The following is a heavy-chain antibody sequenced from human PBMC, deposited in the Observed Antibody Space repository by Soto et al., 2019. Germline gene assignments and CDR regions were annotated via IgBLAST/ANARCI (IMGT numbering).Heavy chain of an antibody. Sequence: SVKVSCKASGGTFSSYAISWVRQAPGQGLEWMGGIIPIFGTANYAQKFQGRVTITADESTSTAYMELSSLRSEDTAVYYCASPCCPCSGGSCYLNYWGQGTLVTVSS. V-gene: IGHV1-69*13. CDR3: ASPCCPCSGGSCYLNY. CDR1: GGTFSSYA. CDR2: IIPIFGTA. D-gene: IGHD2-15*01. J-gene: IGHJ4*02.